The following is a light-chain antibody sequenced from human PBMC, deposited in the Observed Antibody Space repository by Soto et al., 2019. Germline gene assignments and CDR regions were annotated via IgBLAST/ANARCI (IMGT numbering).Light chain of an antibody. V-gene: IGLV1-36*01. Sequence: QSVLTQPPSVSEAPRQRVTISCSGSSSNIGNNDVKWYQQVPGKAPKLLIYYDHMLPSGVSDRFSGSKSGTSASLAISGLQSEDEAVYYCATWDDSLNGLVFGGGTKVTVL. J-gene: IGLJ3*02. CDR2: YDH. CDR1: SSNIGNND. CDR3: ATWDDSLNGLV.